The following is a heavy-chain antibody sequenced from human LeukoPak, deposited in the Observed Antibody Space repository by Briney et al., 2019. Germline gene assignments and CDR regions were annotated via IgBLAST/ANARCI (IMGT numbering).Heavy chain of an antibody. CDR3: DTRPRY. CDR1: GLTFSSYD. CDR2: ISNSGNTI. V-gene: IGHV3-48*03. J-gene: IGHJ4*02. D-gene: IGHD2-2*01. Sequence: PGGSLRLSCVGSGLTFSSYDMNWVRQAPGKGLEWISYISNSGNTIYYADSVKGRVTISRDNAKNSLYLQMNSLRAEDTAVYYCDTRPRYWGQGTLVTVSS.